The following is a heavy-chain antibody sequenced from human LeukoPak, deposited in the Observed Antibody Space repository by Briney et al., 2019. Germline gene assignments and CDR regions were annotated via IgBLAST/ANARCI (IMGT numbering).Heavy chain of an antibody. J-gene: IGHJ4*02. Sequence: PSETLSLTCSVSGGSISSYYWSWIRQPPDKGLEWIGYIYYCGSTYYNPSLKRRVTISVDMSKNQFSLRLSFVPAADTDVSFCARDYGSGSSFFDCWGQGGMVSVCS. CDR2: IYYCGST. D-gene: IGHD3-10*01. CDR3: ARDYGSGSSFFDC. V-gene: IGHV4-59*06. CDR1: GGSISSYY.